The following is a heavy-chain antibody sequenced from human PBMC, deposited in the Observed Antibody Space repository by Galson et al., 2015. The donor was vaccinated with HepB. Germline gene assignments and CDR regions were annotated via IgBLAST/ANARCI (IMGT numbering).Heavy chain of an antibody. D-gene: IGHD3-3*01. Sequence: SLRLSCAASGFTSSSYGMHWVRQAPGKGLEWVAVIWYDGSNKYYADSVKGRFTISRDNSKNTLYLQMNSLRAEDTAVYYCARDRGEAIFGVGSYMDVWGKGTTVTVSS. V-gene: IGHV3-33*01. CDR2: IWYDGSNK. CDR3: ARDRGEAIFGVGSYMDV. CDR1: GFTSSSYG. J-gene: IGHJ6*03.